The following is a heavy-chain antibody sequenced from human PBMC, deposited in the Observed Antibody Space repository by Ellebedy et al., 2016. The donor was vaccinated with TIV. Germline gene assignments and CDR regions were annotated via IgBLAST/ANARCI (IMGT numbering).Heavy chain of an antibody. CDR2: INPSGGRT. J-gene: IGHJ4*02. CDR1: GYTFTSYY. V-gene: IGHV1-46*01. Sequence: AASVKVSCKASGYTFTSYYMHWVRQAPGQGLEWMGIINPSGGRTIYAQKFQGRVTMATDTSTNTAYMDLRSLRSDDTAVYYCARDRAVSGAASARSLLNYWGQGTLITVSS. CDR3: ARDRAVSGAASARSLLNY. D-gene: IGHD6-13*01.